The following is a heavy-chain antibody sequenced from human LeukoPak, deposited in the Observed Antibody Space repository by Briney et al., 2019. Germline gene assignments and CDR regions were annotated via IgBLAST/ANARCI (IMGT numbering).Heavy chain of an antibody. CDR3: ARGYHFWSGYSNWFDP. V-gene: IGHV1-2*02. CDR1: GYTFTGYY. Sequence: GASVKVSCKASGYTFTGYYMHWVRQAPGQGLEWMGWINPNSGGTNYAQKFQGRVTMTRDTSISTAYMELSRLRSDDTAVYYCARGYHFWSGYSNWFDPWGQGTLVTVSS. J-gene: IGHJ5*02. D-gene: IGHD3-3*01. CDR2: INPNSGGT.